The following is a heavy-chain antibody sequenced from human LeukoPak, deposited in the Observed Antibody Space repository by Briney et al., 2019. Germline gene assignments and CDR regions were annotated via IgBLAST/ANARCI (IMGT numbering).Heavy chain of an antibody. Sequence: PSETLSLTCTVSGGSISSYYWSWIRQPPGKGLEWIGYIYYSGSTNYNPSLKSRVTISVDTSKNQFSLKLSSVTAADTAVYYCARLGSATLYYFDYWGQGNLVTVSS. D-gene: IGHD2-15*01. V-gene: IGHV4-59*08. CDR2: IYYSGST. CDR1: GGSISSYY. CDR3: ARLGSATLYYFDY. J-gene: IGHJ4*02.